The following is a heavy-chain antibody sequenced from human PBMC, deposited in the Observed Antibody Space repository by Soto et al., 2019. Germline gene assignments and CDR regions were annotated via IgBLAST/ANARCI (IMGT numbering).Heavy chain of an antibody. J-gene: IGHJ5*02. CDR1: GYSFTSYW. CDR2: IDPSDSYT. D-gene: IGHD2-8*01. V-gene: IGHV5-10-1*01. CDR3: ARYALTPLGREDWFDP. Sequence: GESLKISCKGSGYSFTSYWISWVRQMPGKGLEWMGRIDPSDSYTNYSPSFQGHVTISADKSISTAYLQWSSLKASDTAMYYCARYALTPLGREDWFDPWGQGTLVTVSS.